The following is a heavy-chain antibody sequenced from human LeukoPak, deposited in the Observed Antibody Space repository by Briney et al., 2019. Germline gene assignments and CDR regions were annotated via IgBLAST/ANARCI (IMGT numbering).Heavy chain of an antibody. Sequence: GGSLRLSCAASGFTFSSYGMHWVRQAPGKGLEWVAVIWYDGSNKYYADSVKGRFTISRDNSKNTLYLQMNSLRAEDTAVYYCARAEWIQLWFIDYWGQGTLVTVSS. V-gene: IGHV3-33*01. CDR1: GFTFSSYG. CDR3: ARAEWIQLWFIDY. D-gene: IGHD5-18*01. J-gene: IGHJ4*02. CDR2: IWYDGSNK.